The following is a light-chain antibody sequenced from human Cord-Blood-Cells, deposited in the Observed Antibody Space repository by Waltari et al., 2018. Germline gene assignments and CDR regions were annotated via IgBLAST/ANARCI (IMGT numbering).Light chain of an antibody. CDR1: SLRSYY. CDR3: NSRDSSGNHVV. Sequence: SSELTQDPAVSVALGQTVRITCQGDSLRSYYASWYQQKPGQAPVLVIYGKNNRPPGIPDRFPGSSSGNTASLTITGAQAEDEADYSCNSRDSSGNHVVFGGGTKLTVL. V-gene: IGLV3-19*01. CDR2: GKN. J-gene: IGLJ2*01.